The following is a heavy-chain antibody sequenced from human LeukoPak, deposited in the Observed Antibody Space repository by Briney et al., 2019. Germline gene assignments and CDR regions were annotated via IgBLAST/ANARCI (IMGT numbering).Heavy chain of an antibody. CDR2: IIPIFCTA. J-gene: IGHJ3*02. CDR1: GGTLSSYA. CDR3: ARGLTMIVVGAFDI. V-gene: IGHV1-69*06. D-gene: IGHD3-22*01. Sequence: ASVKVSCKASGGTLSSYAIRSVRQPPGQRLEWMGGIIPIFCTANYAQKFQGRVTITADKSTSTAYMELSSLRSEDTAVYYCARGLTMIVVGAFDIWGQGTMVTVSS.